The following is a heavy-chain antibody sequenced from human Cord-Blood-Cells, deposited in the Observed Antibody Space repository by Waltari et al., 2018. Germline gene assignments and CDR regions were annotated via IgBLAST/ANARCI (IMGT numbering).Heavy chain of an antibody. D-gene: IGHD1-26*01. V-gene: IGHV4-59*01. CDR3: ARASEGIVGAFDY. CDR2: IDYSGST. Sequence: QVQLQESGPGLVKPSETLSLTCTVSGGSISSYYWSWIRQPPGKGLEWIGYIDYSGSTNYNPSLKSRVTISVDTSKNQFSLKLSSVTAADTAVYYCARASEGIVGAFDYWGQGTLVTVSS. J-gene: IGHJ4*02. CDR1: GGSISSYY.